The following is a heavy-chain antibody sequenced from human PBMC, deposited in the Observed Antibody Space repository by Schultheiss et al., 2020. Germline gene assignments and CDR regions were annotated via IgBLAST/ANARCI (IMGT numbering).Heavy chain of an antibody. CDR3: AKDVDIAVAGPEDY. V-gene: IGHV3-30*18. J-gene: IGHJ4*02. CDR2: ISYDGSNK. Sequence: GGSLRLSCAASGFTFSSYGMHWVRQAPGKGLEWVAVISYDGSNKYYADSVKGRFTISRDNSKNTLYLQMFSLRAEDTAVYYCAKDVDIAVAGPEDYWGQGTLVTVSS. D-gene: IGHD6-19*01. CDR1: GFTFSSYG.